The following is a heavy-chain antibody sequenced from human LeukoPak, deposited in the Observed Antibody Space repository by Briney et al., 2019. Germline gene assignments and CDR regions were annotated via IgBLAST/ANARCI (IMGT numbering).Heavy chain of an antibody. Sequence: GGSLRLSCSASGFIFNTYAMHWVRQAPGKGLEWVALISYDGSNRFYADSVKGRFSISRDNSKNTLYLQMNSLRPEDTALYSCGRDQGLTVPAGDALDIWGQGTMVTVSS. V-gene: IGHV3-30-3*01. D-gene: IGHD4-17*01. CDR3: GRDQGLTVPAGDALDI. CDR1: GFIFNTYA. CDR2: ISYDGSNR. J-gene: IGHJ3*02.